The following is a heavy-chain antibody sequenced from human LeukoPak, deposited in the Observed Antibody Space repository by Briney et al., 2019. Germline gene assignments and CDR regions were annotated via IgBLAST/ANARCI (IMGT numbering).Heavy chain of an antibody. CDR2: IYYSGST. D-gene: IGHD6-13*01. CDR3: ARWGIAAAGYYYNMDV. V-gene: IGHV4-59*01. J-gene: IGHJ6*03. CDR1: GGSISSYY. Sequence: MTSETLSLTCTVSGGSISSYYWSWIRQPPGKGLEWIGYIYYSGSTNYNPSLKSRVTISVDTSKNQFSLKLSSVTAADTAVYYCARWGIAAAGYYYNMDVWGKGTTVTVSS.